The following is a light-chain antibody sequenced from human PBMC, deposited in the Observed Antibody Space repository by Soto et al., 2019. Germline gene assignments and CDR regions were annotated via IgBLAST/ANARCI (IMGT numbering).Light chain of an antibody. CDR1: SSDVGGYDS. V-gene: IGLV2-14*01. Sequence: QSVLTQPASVSGSPGQSITISCTGSSSDVGGYDSVSWYQQHPGKAPKLLIYEVTTRPSGVSNRFSGSKSGNTASLTISGLQADDESDYYCGSYAGGTTLVFGGGTKLTVL. CDR2: EVT. CDR3: GSYAGGTTLV. J-gene: IGLJ3*02.